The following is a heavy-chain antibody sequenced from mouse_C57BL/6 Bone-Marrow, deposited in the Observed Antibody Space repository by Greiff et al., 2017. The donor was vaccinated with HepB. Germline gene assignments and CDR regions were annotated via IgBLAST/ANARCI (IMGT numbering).Heavy chain of an antibody. J-gene: IGHJ2*01. V-gene: IGHV1-87*01. Sequence: VKLQESGAELARPGASVKLSCKASGYTFTSYWMQWVKQRPGQGLEGIGAIYPGDGDTRYTQKFKAKATLTADKSSSTAYMQLSSLASEDSAVYYCARGRGNYDWGQGTTLTVSS. CDR1: GYTFTSYW. CDR2: IYPGDGDT. D-gene: IGHD2-1*01. CDR3: ARGRGNYD.